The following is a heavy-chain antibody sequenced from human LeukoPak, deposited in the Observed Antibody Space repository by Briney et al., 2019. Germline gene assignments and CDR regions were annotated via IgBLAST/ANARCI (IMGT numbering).Heavy chain of an antibody. CDR1: GYTFTSYD. Sequence: ASVKVSCKASGYTFTSYDINWVRQATGQGLEWMGWMNPNSGNTGYAQKFQGRVTMTRDMSTSTVYMELSSLRSEDTAVYYCARSGYCSGGSCRTYYMDVWGKGTTVTVSS. J-gene: IGHJ6*03. CDR3: ARSGYCSGGSCRTYYMDV. D-gene: IGHD2-15*01. CDR2: MNPNSGNT. V-gene: IGHV1-8*01.